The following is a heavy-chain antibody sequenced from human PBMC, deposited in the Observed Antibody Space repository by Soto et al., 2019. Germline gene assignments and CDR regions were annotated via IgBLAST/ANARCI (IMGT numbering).Heavy chain of an antibody. Sequence: QVQLVESGGGVVQPGRSLRLSCAASGFTFSSYGMHWVRQAPGKGLEWVAVIWYDGSNKYYADSVKGLFTISRDNSKNTLYLQMNSLRAEDTAVYYCARELYPLGEYYFDYWGQGTLVTVSS. CDR1: GFTFSSYG. J-gene: IGHJ4*02. V-gene: IGHV3-33*01. CDR2: IWYDGSNK. CDR3: ARELYPLGEYYFDY. D-gene: IGHD2-2*02.